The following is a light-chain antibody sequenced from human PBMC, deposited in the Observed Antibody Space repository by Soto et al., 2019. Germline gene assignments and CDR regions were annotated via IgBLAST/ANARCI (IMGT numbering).Light chain of an antibody. CDR1: SSDVVTYNL. CDR3: YSFAGSTTFSYV. J-gene: IGLJ1*01. Sequence: QSLLHQPASVSGAPGHSISISCTGTSSDVVTYNLVSWYQQHPGKAPTVLIYEGTKRPSGVSNRFSGSKSGNTASLTISGLQTEDEADYYCYSFAGSTTFSYVFGPGTKVTVL. V-gene: IGLV2-23*03. CDR2: EGT.